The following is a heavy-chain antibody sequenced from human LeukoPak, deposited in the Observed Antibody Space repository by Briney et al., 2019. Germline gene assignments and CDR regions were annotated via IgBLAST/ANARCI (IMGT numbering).Heavy chain of an antibody. CDR2: IYYSGST. V-gene: IGHV4-39*01. CDR1: GGSISSSSYY. D-gene: IGHD3-22*01. Sequence: PSETLSLTCTVSGGSISSSSYYWGWIRQPPWKGLEWIGSIYYSGSTYYNPSLKSRVTISVDTSKNQFSLKLSSVTAADTAVYYCARIVVVIMGSDYWGQGTLVSVSS. CDR3: ARIVVVIMGSDY. J-gene: IGHJ4*02.